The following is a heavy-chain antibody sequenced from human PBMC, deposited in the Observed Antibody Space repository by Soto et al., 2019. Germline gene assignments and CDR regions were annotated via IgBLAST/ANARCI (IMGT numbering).Heavy chain of an antibody. D-gene: IGHD1-26*01. V-gene: IGHV3-30*03. CDR2: ISFNGIDT. CDR3: LSGVGQNAHDTRFDY. Sequence: QMQLVESGGGVVQPGKSLRLSCAASGFSFSNHGIHWFRQAPGKGLEWVGDISFNGIDTCYADSLQGRLTISRDNCRTTAYLQMNDLRLEDTAVYYCLSGVGQNAHDTRFDYWGQGTLVTVSP. J-gene: IGHJ4*02. CDR1: GFSFSNHG.